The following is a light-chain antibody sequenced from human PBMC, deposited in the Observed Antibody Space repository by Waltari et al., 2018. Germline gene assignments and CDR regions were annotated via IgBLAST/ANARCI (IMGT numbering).Light chain of an antibody. CDR2: WAS. Sequence: DVVMTQSPDSLAVSLGERATINCKSSQNLCCRSNKKNSLGWYQQKPGQPPKVLFYWASTRESGVPDRFSGSGSGTDFTLTINSLQAEDVAFYYCQQYYDTPLSFGGGTKVEIK. J-gene: IGKJ4*01. V-gene: IGKV4-1*01. CDR1: QNLCCRSNKKNS. CDR3: QQYYDTPLS.